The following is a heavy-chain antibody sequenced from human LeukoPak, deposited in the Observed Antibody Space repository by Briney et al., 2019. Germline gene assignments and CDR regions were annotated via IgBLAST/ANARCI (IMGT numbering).Heavy chain of an antibody. CDR3: ARRVGYCSGGTCKSYYMDV. V-gene: IGHV3-21*01. J-gene: IGHJ6*03. CDR1: GFTFSIYS. D-gene: IGHD2-15*01. Sequence: GGSLRLSCAASGFTFSIYSMNWVRQAPGKGLEWVSSITSSGTYICYADSVKGRFTISRDNAQNSLYLQMNSLRADDTAVYYCARRVGYCSGGTCKSYYMDVWGKGTTVTVSS. CDR2: ITSSGTYI.